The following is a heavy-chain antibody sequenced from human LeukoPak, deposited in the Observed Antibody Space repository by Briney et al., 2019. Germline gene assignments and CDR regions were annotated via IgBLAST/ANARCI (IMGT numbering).Heavy chain of an antibody. V-gene: IGHV3-53*01. CDR2: IYSGGRT. Sequence: SGGSLRLSCAASGXTVSSNYMSWVRQAPGKGLEWVSVIYSGGRTHYADSVKGRLTISRDNSKNTLYLQMNSLRAEDTAVYHCARGEGLFDYWGQGTLVTVSS. J-gene: IGHJ4*02. CDR3: ARGEGLFDY. CDR1: GXTVSSNY.